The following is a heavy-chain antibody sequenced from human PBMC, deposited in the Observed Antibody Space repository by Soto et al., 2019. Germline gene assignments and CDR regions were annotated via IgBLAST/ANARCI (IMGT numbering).Heavy chain of an antibody. V-gene: IGHV1-3*01. J-gene: IGHJ3*02. D-gene: IGHD3-10*01. CDR1: GYTFTSYA. Sequence: QVQLVQSGAEVKKPGASVKVSCKASGYTFTSYAMHLVRQAPGQRLEWMGWNNAGNGNTKYSQKFQGRVTITRDTSASTAYMELSSLRSEDTAVYYCARVRAQLMVWGVMSAFDIWGQGTMVTVSS. CDR2: NNAGNGNT. CDR3: ARVRAQLMVWGVMSAFDI.